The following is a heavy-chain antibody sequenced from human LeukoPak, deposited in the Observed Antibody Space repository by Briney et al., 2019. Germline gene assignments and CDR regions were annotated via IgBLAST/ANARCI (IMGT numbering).Heavy chain of an antibody. CDR3: ARDGPAATGPDLDY. J-gene: IGHJ4*02. V-gene: IGHV3-74*01. D-gene: IGHD6-13*01. Sequence: AGGSLRLSCAASGFIFSDYWMHCVRQVPGKGLVWLSTIKGDGTITNYADSVKGRFTISRDNAKNTLYLQMNSLRVEDSGIYYCARDGPAATGPDLDYWGQGTLVTVSS. CDR1: GFIFSDYW. CDR2: IKGDGTIT.